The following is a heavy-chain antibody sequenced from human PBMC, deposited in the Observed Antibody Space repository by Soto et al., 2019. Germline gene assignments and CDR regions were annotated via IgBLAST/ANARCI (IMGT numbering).Heavy chain of an antibody. D-gene: IGHD3-10*01. CDR3: AREVQVHTPAFVY. V-gene: IGHV1-69*19. CDR1: GGTFNTYA. Sequence: QVQLVQSGAEMKKPGSSVKVPCQSSGGTFNTYAMNWVRQAPGQGPEWMGDISPMFGAANYAPKFQGRVTITADESTGTSYMQLGSLTSEDTALYFCAREVQVHTPAFVYWGQGTLVTVSS. CDR2: ISPMFGAA. J-gene: IGHJ4*02.